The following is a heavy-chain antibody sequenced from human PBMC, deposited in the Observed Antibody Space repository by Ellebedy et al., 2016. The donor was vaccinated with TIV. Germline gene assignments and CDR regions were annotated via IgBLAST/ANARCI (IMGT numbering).Heavy chain of an antibody. CDR3: ARHLYRDNRRGFDP. CDR2: IYYSGNT. Sequence: SETLSLTXTVSGGSISSITDYWGWIRQPPGKGLEWIGSIYYSGNTYYNPSLKSRVTISIDTSKNHFSLNVTSVTAADTAVYYCARHLYRDNRRGFDPWGQGTLVTVSS. CDR1: GGSISSITDY. V-gene: IGHV4-39*01. D-gene: IGHD1-14*01. J-gene: IGHJ5*02.